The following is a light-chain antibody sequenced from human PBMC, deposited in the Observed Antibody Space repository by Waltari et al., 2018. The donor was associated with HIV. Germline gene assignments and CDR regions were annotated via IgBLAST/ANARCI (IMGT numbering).Light chain of an antibody. J-gene: IGLJ2*01. Sequence: QSVLTQPPSVSGAPGQRVTISCTGSSSNIGAGYDVHWYQQLPGTAPKVLIYGNPILPSGVPDRFSGSKSGTSASLAITGLQAEDEADYYCQSYDSSLSGFVVFGGGTKVTVL. V-gene: IGLV1-40*01. CDR3: QSYDSSLSGFVV. CDR1: SSNIGAGYD. CDR2: GNP.